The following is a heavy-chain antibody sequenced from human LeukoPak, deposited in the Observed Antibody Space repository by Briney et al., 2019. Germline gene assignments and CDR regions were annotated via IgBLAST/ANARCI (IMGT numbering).Heavy chain of an antibody. CDR3: ATVGDSSGYFGYFDY. CDR2: FDPEDGET. Sequence: ASVKVSCKVSGYTLTELSMHWVRQAPGKGLEWMGCFDPEDGETIYAQKFQGRVTMTEDTSTDTAYMELSSLRSEDTAVYYCATVGDSSGYFGYFDYWGQRTLVTVSS. D-gene: IGHD3-22*01. V-gene: IGHV1-24*01. J-gene: IGHJ4*02. CDR1: GYTLTELS.